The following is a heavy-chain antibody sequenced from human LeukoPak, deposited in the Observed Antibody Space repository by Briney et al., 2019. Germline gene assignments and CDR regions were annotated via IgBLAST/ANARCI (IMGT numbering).Heavy chain of an antibody. CDR3: ASVAAAGGIDY. D-gene: IGHD6-13*01. CDR2: IYYSGST. V-gene: IGHV4-61*01. Sequence: SETLSLTCAVSGYSISSGYYWSWIRQPPGKGLEWIGYIYYSGSTNYNPSLKSRVTISVDTSKNQFSLKLSSVTAADTAVYYCASVAAAGGIDYWGQGTLVTVSS. J-gene: IGHJ4*02. CDR1: GYSISSGYY.